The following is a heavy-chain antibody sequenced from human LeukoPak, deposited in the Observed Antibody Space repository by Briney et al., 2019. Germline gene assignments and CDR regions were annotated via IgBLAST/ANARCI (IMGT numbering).Heavy chain of an antibody. J-gene: IGHJ3*02. CDR2: INSDGSTT. Sequence: GGSLRLSCAASGLTFSSYWMHWVRQAPGKGLVWVSRINSDGSTTTYADSVKGRFTISRDNAKNTLYLQMNTLTAEDTAVYYCARTWYSLDAFDIWGQGTMVTVSS. D-gene: IGHD1-1*01. CDR3: ARTWYSLDAFDI. CDR1: GLTFSSYW. V-gene: IGHV3-74*01.